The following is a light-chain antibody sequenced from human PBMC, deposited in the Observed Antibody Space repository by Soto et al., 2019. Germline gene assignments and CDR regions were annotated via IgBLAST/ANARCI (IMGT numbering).Light chain of an antibody. J-gene: IGKJ4*01. CDR3: QQYGTSPLT. Sequence: EIVLTQSPGTLSLSPGERATLSCRASQTVNSNYLAWDQQKPGQAPRLLISGASIRATGVPNRFSGSGSGTDFTLTITRLEPEDFAVYYCQQYGTSPLTFGGGTRVDIK. V-gene: IGKV3-20*01. CDR1: QTVNSNY. CDR2: GAS.